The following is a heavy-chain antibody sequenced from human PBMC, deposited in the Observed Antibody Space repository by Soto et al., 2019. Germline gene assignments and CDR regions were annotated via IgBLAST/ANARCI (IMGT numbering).Heavy chain of an antibody. D-gene: IGHD6-6*01. CDR2: INSDGSST. Sequence: LRLSCAASGFTFSSYWMHWVRQAPGKGLVWVSRINSDGSSTSYADSVKGRFTISRDNAKNTLYLQMNSLRAEDTAVYYCARGYSSSWSPGMDVWGQGTTVTVSS. V-gene: IGHV3-74*01. CDR1: GFTFSSYW. J-gene: IGHJ6*02. CDR3: ARGYSSSWSPGMDV.